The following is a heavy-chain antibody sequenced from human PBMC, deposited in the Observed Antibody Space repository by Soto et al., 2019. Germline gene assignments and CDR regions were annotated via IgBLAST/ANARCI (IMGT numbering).Heavy chain of an antibody. CDR3: ARGDCVGGTCYSLAGSFYYYMDV. D-gene: IGHD2-15*01. CDR2: INSDGSVS. V-gene: IGHV3-74*01. J-gene: IGHJ6*03. CDR1: GFTFSNYW. Sequence: EVQLVESGGGLVQPGGSLRLSCAASGFTFSNYWMYWVRQAPGEGLVWVSRINSDGSVSSYADSVKGRLTISRDNVKNTLYQQMDSLRAEDTAVYYCARGDCVGGTCYSLAGSFYYYMDVWGKGTTVTVFS.